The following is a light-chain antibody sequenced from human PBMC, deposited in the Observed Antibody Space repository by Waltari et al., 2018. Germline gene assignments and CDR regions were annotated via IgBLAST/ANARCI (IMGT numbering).Light chain of an antibody. CDR3: QQYSTYPLT. V-gene: IGKV1-5*03. CDR1: QSVSRR. J-gene: IGKJ4*01. Sequence: QMTQSPSTLTASVGARVTITCPASQSVSRRLAWYQQTPGKAPNLLIYKASTLGGGVPSRFSGSGSGTEFTLTISSLQPDDFVTYYCQQYSTYPLTFGGGTKVEI. CDR2: KAS.